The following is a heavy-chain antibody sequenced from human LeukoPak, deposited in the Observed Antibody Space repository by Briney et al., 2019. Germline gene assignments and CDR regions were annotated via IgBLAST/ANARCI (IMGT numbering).Heavy chain of an antibody. V-gene: IGHV5-51*01. CDR2: IYPGDSDT. D-gene: IGHD3-10*01. CDR1: GYSFTSFW. CDR3: ARYMRGHGEMKGRYYFDY. J-gene: IGHJ4*02. Sequence: GESLKISCKGSGYSFTSFWIGWVRQMPGKGLEWMGIIYPGDSDTRYSPSFQGQVTISADKSISTAYLQWSSLEASDTAMYYSARYMRGHGEMKGRYYFDYWGQGTLVTVSS.